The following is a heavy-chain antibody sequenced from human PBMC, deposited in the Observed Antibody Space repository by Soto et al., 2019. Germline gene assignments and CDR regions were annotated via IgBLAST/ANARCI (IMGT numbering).Heavy chain of an antibody. V-gene: IGHV2-70*11. CDR3: ARSPRRIDFTDYYYGMDV. J-gene: IGHJ6*02. D-gene: IGHD2-8*02. Sequence: SGPTLVNPTQTLTLTCTFSGFSLSTSGMCVSWIRQPPGKALEWLARIDWDDDKYYSTSLKTRLTISKDTSKNQVVLTMTNMDPVDTATYYCARSPRRIDFTDYYYGMDVWGQGTTVTVS. CDR1: GFSLSTSGMC. CDR2: IDWDDDK.